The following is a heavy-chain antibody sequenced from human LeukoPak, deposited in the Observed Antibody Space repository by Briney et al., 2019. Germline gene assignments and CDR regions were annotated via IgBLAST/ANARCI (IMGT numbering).Heavy chain of an antibody. CDR3: ARDYGTTEDRYWFDP. D-gene: IGHD4-17*01. V-gene: IGHV4-59*01. CDR1: GGSISSYY. J-gene: IGHJ5*02. CDR2: IYHSGST. Sequence: SETLSLTCTVSGGSISSYYWSWIRQPPGKGLEWIGYIYHSGSTNYNPSLKSRVTISVDTSKNQFSLKLSSVTAADRAVYYCARDYGTTEDRYWFDPWGQGTLVTVSS.